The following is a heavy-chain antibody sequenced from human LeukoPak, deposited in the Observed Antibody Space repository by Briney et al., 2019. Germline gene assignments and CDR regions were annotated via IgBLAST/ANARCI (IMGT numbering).Heavy chain of an antibody. Sequence: GGSLRLSCAASGFTYSSYAMHWVRQAPGKGLEWVAVISYDGSNKYYADSVKGRFTISRDNSKNTLYLQMNSLRAEDTAVYYCAKDLAGHDYWGQGTLVTVSS. D-gene: IGHD6-19*01. CDR1: GFTYSSYA. V-gene: IGHV3-30-3*01. CDR2: ISYDGSNK. CDR3: AKDLAGHDY. J-gene: IGHJ4*02.